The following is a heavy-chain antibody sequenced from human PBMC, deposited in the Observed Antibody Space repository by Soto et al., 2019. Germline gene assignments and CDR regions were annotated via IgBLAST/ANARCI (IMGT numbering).Heavy chain of an antibody. V-gene: IGHV4-34*01. D-gene: IGHD3-9*01. CDR3: ARESHDILTGPPWVWYFDL. J-gene: IGHJ2*01. Sequence: QVQLQQWGAGPLRPLETLSLTCGVSGGSFSGYYWAWIRQSPGKGLEWIGEINDRGSINYNPSLKSRVSISVDTSKNHYSLNRRSGTAADTAVYSCARESHDILTGPPWVWYFDLWGRGTLVTVSS. CDR2: INDRGSI. CDR1: GGSFSGYY.